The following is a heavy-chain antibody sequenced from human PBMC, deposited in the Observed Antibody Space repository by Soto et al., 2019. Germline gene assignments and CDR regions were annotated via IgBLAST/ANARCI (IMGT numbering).Heavy chain of an antibody. D-gene: IGHD4-17*01. Sequence: GGSLRLSCTASGFKFGDYAMSWIRQAPGKGLEWVGFIKSKAYSEATEYAASVRGRLTISRDDSKSTAYLQMNSLKTEDTAVYYCTRASTTMTTSAFHYYYYMDVWGKGATVTVSS. CDR1: GFKFGDYA. V-gene: IGHV3-49*03. CDR3: TRASTTMTTSAFHYYYYMDV. J-gene: IGHJ6*03. CDR2: IKSKAYSEAT.